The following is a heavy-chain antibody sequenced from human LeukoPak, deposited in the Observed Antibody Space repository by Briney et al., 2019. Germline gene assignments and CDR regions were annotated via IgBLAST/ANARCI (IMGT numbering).Heavy chain of an antibody. Sequence: ASVKVSCKASGYTFTSYGISWVRQAPGQGLEWMGWISAYNGSTNYAQKLQGRVTMTTDTSMSAAYMELRSLRSDDTAVYYCARDSSTVTTWGQNLTWFDPWGQGPWSPSPQ. CDR2: ISAYNGST. D-gene: IGHD4-11*01. V-gene: IGHV1-18*01. J-gene: IGHJ5*02. CDR3: ARDSSTVTTWGQNLTWFDP. CDR1: GYTFTSYG.